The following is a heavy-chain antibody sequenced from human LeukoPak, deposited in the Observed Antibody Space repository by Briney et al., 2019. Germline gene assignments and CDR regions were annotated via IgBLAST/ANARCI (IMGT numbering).Heavy chain of an antibody. Sequence: NPGGSLRLSCADSGLTISNNWMSWVRQAPGKGLEWVANIKLDGSEQYYVDSVKGRFTISRDNAKNSLYLQMNSLRAEDTAVYYCARGPATFDYWGQGTLVTVSS. V-gene: IGHV3-7*01. CDR1: GLTISNNW. CDR3: ARGPATFDY. CDR2: IKLDGSEQ. J-gene: IGHJ4*02. D-gene: IGHD2-2*01.